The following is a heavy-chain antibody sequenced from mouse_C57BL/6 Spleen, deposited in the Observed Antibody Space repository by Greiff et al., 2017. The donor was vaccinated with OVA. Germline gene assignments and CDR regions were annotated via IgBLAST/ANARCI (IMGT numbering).Heavy chain of an antibody. V-gene: IGHV1-59*01. CDR2: IDPSDSYT. CDR1: GYTFTSYW. D-gene: IGHD1-1*01. J-gene: IGHJ2*01. Sequence: VQLQQPGAELVRPGTSVKLSCKASGYTFTSYWMHWVKQRPGQGLEWIGVIDPSDSYTNYNQKFKGKATLTVDTSSSTAYMQLSSLTSEDSAVYYCAREDYYGSSYVDFDYWGQGTTLTVSS. CDR3: AREDYYGSSYVDFDY.